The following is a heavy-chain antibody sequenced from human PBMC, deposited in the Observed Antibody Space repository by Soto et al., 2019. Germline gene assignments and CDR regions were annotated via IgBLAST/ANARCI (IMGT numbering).Heavy chain of an antibody. J-gene: IGHJ4*02. V-gene: IGHV4-39*01. Sequence: PSETLSLTCTVSDGSISSTSHYWAWIRQPPGKGLEWIGSIYYSGSTYYDPSLKSRVTISVGMSKNQFSLKLSSVTAADTAVYYCAGHGYASGWLDFDSWGQGTLVTVSS. CDR1: DGSISSTSHY. D-gene: IGHD6-19*01. CDR2: IYYSGST. CDR3: AGHGYASGWLDFDS.